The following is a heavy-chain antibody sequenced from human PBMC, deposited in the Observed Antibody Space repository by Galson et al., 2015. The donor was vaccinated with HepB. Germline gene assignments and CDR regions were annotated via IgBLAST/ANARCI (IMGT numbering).Heavy chain of an antibody. V-gene: IGHV3-48*02. Sequence: SLRLSCAASGFTFSSYSMNWVRQAPGKGLEWVSYISSSSSTIYYADSVKGRFTISRDNAKNSLYLQMNSLRDEDTAVYYCARDKIAAAGTGAFDIWGQGTMVTVSS. CDR3: ARDKIAAAGTGAFDI. CDR2: ISSSSSTI. J-gene: IGHJ3*02. CDR1: GFTFSSYS. D-gene: IGHD6-13*01.